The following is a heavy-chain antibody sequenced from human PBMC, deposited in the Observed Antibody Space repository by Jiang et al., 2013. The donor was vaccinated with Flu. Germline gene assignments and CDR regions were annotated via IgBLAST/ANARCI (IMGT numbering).Heavy chain of an antibody. CDR3: ASSRVAAAGTPFDY. V-gene: IGHV3-11*06. D-gene: IGHD6-13*01. J-gene: IGHJ4*02. Sequence: FTISRDNAKNSLYLQMNSLRVEDTAVYYCASSRVAAAGTPFDYWGQGTLVTVSS.